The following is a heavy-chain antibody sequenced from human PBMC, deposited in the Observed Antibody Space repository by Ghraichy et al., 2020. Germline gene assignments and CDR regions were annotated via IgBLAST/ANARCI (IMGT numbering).Heavy chain of an antibody. Sequence: ETLSLTCAASGFTFSSYAMSWVRQAPGKGLEWVSAISGSGGSTYYADSVKGRFTISRDNSKNTLYLQMNSLRAEDTAVYYCAKSVDTAMGSAYWGQGTLVTVSS. V-gene: IGHV3-23*01. CDR3: AKSVDTAMGSAY. D-gene: IGHD5-18*01. CDR2: ISGSGGST. J-gene: IGHJ4*02. CDR1: GFTFSSYA.